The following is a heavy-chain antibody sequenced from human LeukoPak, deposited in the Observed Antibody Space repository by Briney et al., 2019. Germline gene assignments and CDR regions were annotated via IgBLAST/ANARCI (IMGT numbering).Heavy chain of an antibody. Sequence: HPGGSLRLSCAASGFNFRSYRMHWVRQAPGKGLVWVSRFKSDGSSTSYADSVKGRLTISRDNAKNTLYLQMNSLRAEDTAVYHCARDIRWYGSGSEGAFDIWGQGTMVTVSS. CDR3: ARDIRWYGSGSEGAFDI. V-gene: IGHV3-74*01. J-gene: IGHJ3*02. CDR2: FKSDGSST. CDR1: GFNFRSYR. D-gene: IGHD3-10*01.